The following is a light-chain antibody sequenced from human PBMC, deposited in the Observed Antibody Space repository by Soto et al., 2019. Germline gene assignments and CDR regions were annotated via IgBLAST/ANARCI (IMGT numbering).Light chain of an antibody. Sequence: DIKLYQSPSFLSASVGDRVTITCRASQSISSYLNWYQQKPGKAPKLLIYAASSLQSGVPSRFSGSGSGTDFTLTISSLQPEDFATYYCQQSYSTPLTFGGGTKVDVK. CDR1: QSISSY. J-gene: IGKJ4*01. CDR2: AAS. CDR3: QQSYSTPLT. V-gene: IGKV1-39*01.